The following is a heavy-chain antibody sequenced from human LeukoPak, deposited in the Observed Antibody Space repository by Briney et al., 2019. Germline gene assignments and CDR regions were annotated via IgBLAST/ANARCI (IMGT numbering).Heavy chain of an antibody. Sequence: PSETLSLTCTVSGGSISTYYWIWIRQPPGKGLEWIGYIYYTGSTSYNPSLKSRVTMSLDASKNQFSLELNSVTPADTAVYYCARGGNYWPQWWFDPWGRGTLVSISS. CDR3: ARGGNYWPQWWFDP. CDR1: GGSISTYY. CDR2: IYYTGST. D-gene: IGHD1-26*01. V-gene: IGHV4-59*01. J-gene: IGHJ5*02.